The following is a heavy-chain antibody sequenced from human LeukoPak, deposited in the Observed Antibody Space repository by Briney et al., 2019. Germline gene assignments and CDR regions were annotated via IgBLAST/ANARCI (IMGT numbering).Heavy chain of an antibody. Sequence: ASETLSLTCTVSGGSISSYYWSWIRQPPGKGLEWIGYIYYSGSTNYNPSLKSRVTISVDTSKNQFSLKLSSVTAADTAVYYCARKNYYDSSGYSLSTPFLDYWGQGTLVTVSS. CDR3: ARKNYYDSSGYSLSTPFLDY. J-gene: IGHJ4*02. D-gene: IGHD3-22*01. CDR2: IYYSGST. CDR1: GGSISSYY. V-gene: IGHV4-59*12.